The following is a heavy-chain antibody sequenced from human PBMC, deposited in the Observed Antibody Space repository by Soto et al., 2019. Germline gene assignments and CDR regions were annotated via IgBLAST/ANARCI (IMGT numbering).Heavy chain of an antibody. CDR1: GGSISSSSYY. D-gene: IGHD2-15*01. CDR2: IYYSGST. Sequence: PSDTLSLTCTVSGGSISSSSYYWGWIRQPPGKGLEWIGSIYYSGSTYYNPSLKSRVTISVDTSKNQFSLKLSSVTAADTAVYYCARHTPAISISDHWGQGTLVT. CDR3: ARHTPAISISDH. J-gene: IGHJ4*02. V-gene: IGHV4-39*01.